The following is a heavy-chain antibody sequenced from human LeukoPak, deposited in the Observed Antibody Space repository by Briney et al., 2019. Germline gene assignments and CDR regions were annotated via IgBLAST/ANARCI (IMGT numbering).Heavy chain of an antibody. CDR2: INWNGGST. CDR1: GFTFDDYG. V-gene: IGHV3-20*04. J-gene: IGHJ3*02. Sequence: GGSLRLSCAASGFTFDDYGMSWVRQAPGKGLEWVSGINWNGGSTGYADSVKGRFTISRDNAKNSLYLQMNSLRAEDTALYYCARDGRIVVVTGAFDIWGQGTMVTVSS. D-gene: IGHD3-22*01. CDR3: ARDGRIVVVTGAFDI.